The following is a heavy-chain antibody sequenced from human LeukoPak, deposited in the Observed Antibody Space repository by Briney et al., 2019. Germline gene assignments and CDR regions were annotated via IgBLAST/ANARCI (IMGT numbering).Heavy chain of an antibody. CDR1: GFTFSSYS. D-gene: IGHD3-10*01. CDR3: ARFLYLWFGELLPNYYYYGMDV. Sequence: GGSLRLSCAASGFTFSSYSMNWVRQAPGKGLEWVSCISSSSSYIYYADSVKGRFTISRDNAKNSLYLQMNSLRAEDTAVYYCARFLYLWFGELLPNYYYYGMDVWGQGSTVTVSS. J-gene: IGHJ6*02. V-gene: IGHV3-21*01. CDR2: ISSSSSYI.